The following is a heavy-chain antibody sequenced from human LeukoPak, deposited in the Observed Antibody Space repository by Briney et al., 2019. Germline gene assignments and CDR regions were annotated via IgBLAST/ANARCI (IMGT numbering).Heavy chain of an antibody. CDR2: TYYRSKWYN. J-gene: IGHJ2*01. D-gene: IGHD3-22*01. V-gene: IGHV6-1*01. Sequence: SQTLSLTCAISGDSVSSSSDAWNWIRQSPSRGLEWLGRTYYRSKWYNDYAVSVKSRITINPDTSKNQFSLQLNSVTPEDTAVYYCARVVFSSGYFNWYFDLWGRGTLVTVSS. CDR1: GDSVSSSSDA. CDR3: ARVVFSSGYFNWYFDL.